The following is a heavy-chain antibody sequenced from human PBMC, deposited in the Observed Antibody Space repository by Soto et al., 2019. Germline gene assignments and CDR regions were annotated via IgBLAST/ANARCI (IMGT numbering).Heavy chain of an antibody. CDR2: IIPIFGTA. CDR1: GGTFSSYA. Sequence: SVKVSCKASGGTFSSYAISWVRQAPGQGLEWMGGIIPIFGTANYAQKFQGRVTITADESTSTAYMELSSLRSEDTAVYYCARTYYYDSSGYYSVRLRAFQHWGQGTLVTVSS. CDR3: ARTYYYDSSGYYSVRLRAFQH. J-gene: IGHJ1*01. D-gene: IGHD3-22*01. V-gene: IGHV1-69*13.